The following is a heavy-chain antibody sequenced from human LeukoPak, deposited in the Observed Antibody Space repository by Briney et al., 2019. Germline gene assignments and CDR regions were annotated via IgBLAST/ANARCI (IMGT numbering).Heavy chain of an antibody. Sequence: ASVKVSCKASGYTFTSYGISWVRQAPGQRLEWMGWISAGSGNTKYSQKFQGRVTITGDTSASTAYMELSSLRSEDTAVYYCARALPTVTTYDYWGQGTLVTVSS. D-gene: IGHD4-17*01. CDR3: ARALPTVTTYDY. CDR1: GYTFTSYG. CDR2: ISAGSGNT. V-gene: IGHV1-3*01. J-gene: IGHJ4*02.